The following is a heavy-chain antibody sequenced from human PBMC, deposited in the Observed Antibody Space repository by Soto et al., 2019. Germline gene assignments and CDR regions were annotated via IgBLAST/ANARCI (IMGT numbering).Heavy chain of an antibody. V-gene: IGHV3-7*01. CDR3: ARQIRGLTPNWFDP. J-gene: IGHJ5*02. Sequence: EMQLVESGGGLVQPGGYLRLSCGVSGFTFGSIWMGWVRQAPGKGLEWVANINQDGSEKYYVDSVKGRFTISRDNPRNSLYLQMDTLRVEDTAVYFCARQIRGLTPNWFDPWGQGTLVSVSS. CDR1: GFTFGSIW. CDR2: INQDGSEK.